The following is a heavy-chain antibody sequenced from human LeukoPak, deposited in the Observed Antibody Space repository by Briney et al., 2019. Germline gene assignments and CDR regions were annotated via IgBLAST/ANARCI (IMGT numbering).Heavy chain of an antibody. V-gene: IGHV4-59*08. J-gene: IGHJ3*02. D-gene: IGHD3-22*01. CDR2: IYYSGST. CDR1: GGSISSYY. CDR3: ARHDDYYDSDDAFDI. Sequence: SETLSLTCTVSGGSISSYYWRWIRQPPGKGLEWIVNIYYSGSTKYNPSLKSRVTISVDTSKSQFSLRLSSVTAADTAVYYCARHDDYYDSDDAFDIWGQGTMVTVSS.